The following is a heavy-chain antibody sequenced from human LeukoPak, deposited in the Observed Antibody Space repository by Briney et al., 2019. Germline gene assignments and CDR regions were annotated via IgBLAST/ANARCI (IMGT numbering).Heavy chain of an antibody. CDR2: IKQDGSDK. Sequence: GGSLRLSCAASGFTFSTYWMSWVRQALGKGLEWVANIKQDGSDKYHVDSVKGRFTISRDNAKNSLYLQMNSLRAEDTALYYCAKSSSGWYPNAFDIWGQGTMVTVSS. D-gene: IGHD6-19*01. CDR1: GFTFSTYW. CDR3: AKSSSGWYPNAFDI. V-gene: IGHV3-7*03. J-gene: IGHJ3*02.